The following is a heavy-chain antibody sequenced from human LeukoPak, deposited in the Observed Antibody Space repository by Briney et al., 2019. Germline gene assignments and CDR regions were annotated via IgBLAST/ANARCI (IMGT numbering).Heavy chain of an antibody. CDR1: GFTFSSYS. J-gene: IGHJ4*02. D-gene: IGHD3-9*01. CDR3: ARAIYDVLTGYCFDY. CDR2: TSSSSSYI. V-gene: IGHV3-21*01. Sequence: GGSLRLSCAASGFTFSSYSMNWVRQAPGKGLEWVSSTSSSSSYIYYADSVKGRFTISRDNAKNSLYLQMNSLRAEDTAVYYCARAIYDVLTGYCFDYWGQGTLVTVSS.